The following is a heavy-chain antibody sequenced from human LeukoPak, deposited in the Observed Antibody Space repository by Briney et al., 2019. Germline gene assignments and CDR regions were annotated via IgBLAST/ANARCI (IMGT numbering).Heavy chain of an antibody. V-gene: IGHV3-21*01. D-gene: IGHD3-22*01. CDR3: ARLSSYYYDSSGYYRLDPIDY. CDR2: ISSSSSYI. CDR1: GFTFSSYS. J-gene: IGHJ4*02. Sequence: GGSLRLSCAASGFTFSSYSMNWVRQAPGKGLEWVSSISSSSSYIYHADSVKGRFTISRDNAKNSLYLQMNSLRAEDTAVYYCARLSSYYYDSSGYYRLDPIDYWGQGTLVTVSS.